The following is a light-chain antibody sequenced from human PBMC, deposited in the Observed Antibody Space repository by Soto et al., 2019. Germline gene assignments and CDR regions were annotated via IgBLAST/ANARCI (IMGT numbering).Light chain of an antibody. CDR2: DAS. V-gene: IGKV3-11*01. Sequence: EIVLTQSPGTLSLSPGDRATLSCRASQSVSSYLAWYQQKPGQAPRLLIYDASNRATGIPARFSGSGSGTDFTLTISSLEPVDFAVYYCQHRSDFPLTFGGGTKVEI. CDR3: QHRSDFPLT. CDR1: QSVSSY. J-gene: IGKJ4*01.